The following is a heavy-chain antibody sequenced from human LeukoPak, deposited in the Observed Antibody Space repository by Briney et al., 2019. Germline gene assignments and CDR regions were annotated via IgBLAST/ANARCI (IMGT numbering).Heavy chain of an antibody. V-gene: IGHV4-30-2*01. Sequence: SETLSLTCTVSGGSISSGGYYWSWIRQPPGKGLEWIGYIYHSGSTYYNPSLKSRVTISVDRSKNQFSLKLSSVTAADTAVYYCARRTRILRYFDWLLRGWFDPWGQGTLVTVSS. CDR1: GGSISSGGYY. CDR3: ARRTRILRYFDWLLRGWFDP. D-gene: IGHD3-9*01. CDR2: IYHSGST. J-gene: IGHJ5*02.